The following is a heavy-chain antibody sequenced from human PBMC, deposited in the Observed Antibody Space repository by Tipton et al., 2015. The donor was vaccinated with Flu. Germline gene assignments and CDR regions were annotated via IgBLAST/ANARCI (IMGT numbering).Heavy chain of an antibody. CDR2: IYNSKYT. J-gene: IGHJ4*02. CDR1: NYFISSGSF. V-gene: IGHV4-38-2*02. Sequence: LRLSCTVSNYFISSGSFWGWIRRPPGKGLEWIGYIYNSKYTRYNPSLKSRATISVDTSKKQFSLQLTSVTAADTAVYYCARDPSLGMPDYFDYWGQGTLVTASS. CDR3: ARDPSLGMPDYFDY. D-gene: IGHD2-2*01.